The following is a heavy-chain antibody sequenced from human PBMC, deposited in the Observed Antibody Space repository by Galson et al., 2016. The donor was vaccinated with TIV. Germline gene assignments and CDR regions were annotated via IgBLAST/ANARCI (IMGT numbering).Heavy chain of an antibody. Sequence: SVTVSCKASGYTFITYDINWVRQAAGQGLEWMGWMNPISGDTGYAQKFQGRRIMTRNISVSTAYMELSSLRSEDTAVYYCARSWSVVAPNWVDPWGQGTLVTVSS. J-gene: IGHJ5*02. CDR3: ARSWSVVAPNWVDP. D-gene: IGHD2-2*01. V-gene: IGHV1-8*01. CDR1: GYTFITYD. CDR2: MNPISGDT.